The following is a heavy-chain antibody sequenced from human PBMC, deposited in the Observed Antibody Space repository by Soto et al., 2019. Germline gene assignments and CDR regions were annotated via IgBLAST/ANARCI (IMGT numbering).Heavy chain of an antibody. CDR2: IYSGGPT. D-gene: IGHD3-10*01. J-gene: IGHJ5*02. V-gene: IGHV3-53*01. CDR1: GFSVSSSH. CDR3: AKLGPYGSESYSFRYNWLDP. Sequence: VQLVESGGGLIQPGGSLRLSCEASGFSVSSSHMIWVRQAPGKGLEWVSVIYSGGPTYYAVSVKGRFTISRDMSKNTVYLQMHSLRNEDTAVYHCAKLGPYGSESYSFRYNWLDPWGQGTLVTVSS.